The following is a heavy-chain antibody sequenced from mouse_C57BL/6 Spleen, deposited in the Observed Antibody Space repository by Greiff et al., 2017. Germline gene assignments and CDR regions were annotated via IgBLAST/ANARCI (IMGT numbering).Heavy chain of an antibody. CDR2: INPSTGGT. D-gene: IGHD2-2*01. CDR1: GYSFTGYY. CDR3: ARVVKNYYAMDY. Sequence: EVQLQQSGPELVKPGASVKISCKASGYSFTGYYMNWVKQSPEKSLEWIGEINPSTGGTTYNQKFKAKATLTVDKSSSTAYMQLKSLTSEDSAVYYCARVVKNYYAMDYWGQGTSVTVSS. V-gene: IGHV1-42*01. J-gene: IGHJ4*01.